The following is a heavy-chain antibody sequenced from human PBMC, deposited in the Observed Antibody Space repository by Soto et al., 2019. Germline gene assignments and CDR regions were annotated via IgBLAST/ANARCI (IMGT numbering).Heavy chain of an antibody. D-gene: IGHD6-13*01. CDR1: GFTFSSYA. CDR2: ISGSGGST. J-gene: IGHJ4*02. V-gene: IGHV3-23*01. CDR3: AKVNGKNIAAAAPIDY. Sequence: PGGSLRLSCAASGFTFSSYAMSWVRQAPGKGLEWVSAISGSGGSTYYADSVKGRFTISRDNSKNTLYLQMNSPRAEDTAVYYCAKVNGKNIAAAAPIDYWGQGTLVTVSS.